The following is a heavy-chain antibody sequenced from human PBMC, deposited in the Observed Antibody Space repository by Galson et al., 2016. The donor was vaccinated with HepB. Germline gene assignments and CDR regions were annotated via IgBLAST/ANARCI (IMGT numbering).Heavy chain of an antibody. CDR1: GFMFSSYA. CDR3: AREVTYCSGGGCYYFDY. Sequence: SLRLSCAASGFMFSSYALHCVRQAPRKGLGWVAFVSYDGTNQYHTDSVKGRFTISRENSTSTLYLQMNGLKPEDSALYYCAREVTYCSGGGCYYFDYWGQGTLVTVSS. V-gene: IGHV3-30-3*01. D-gene: IGHD2-15*01. CDR2: VSYDGTNQ. J-gene: IGHJ4*02.